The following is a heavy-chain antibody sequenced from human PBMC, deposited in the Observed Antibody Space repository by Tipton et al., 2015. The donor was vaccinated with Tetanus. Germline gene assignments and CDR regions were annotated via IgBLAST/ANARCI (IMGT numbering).Heavy chain of an antibody. J-gene: IGHJ5*02. V-gene: IGHV4-31*03. CDR1: GGSISSDGYY. CDR2: INYNGNT. D-gene: IGHD2-15*01. Sequence: TLSLTCTVSGGSISSDGYYWSWIRQHPGKGLEWIGYINYNGNTYYNPSLKSRVTISVDTSKKQFSLKLGSVTAADTAVYFCARGGCSGGSCHNWFDPWGQGTLVTVSS. CDR3: ARGGCSGGSCHNWFDP.